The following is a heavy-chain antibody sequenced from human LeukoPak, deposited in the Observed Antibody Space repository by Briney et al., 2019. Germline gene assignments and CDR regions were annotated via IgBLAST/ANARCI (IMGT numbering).Heavy chain of an antibody. CDR3: AAGETYYDYVWGSPPNY. D-gene: IGHD3-16*01. Sequence: ASVKVSCKASGYTFTSYGISWVRQAPGQGLEWMGWISAYNGNTNYAQKLQGRVTMTTDTSTSTAYMELRSLRSDDTAVYYCAAGETYYDYVWGSPPNYWGQGTLVTVSS. V-gene: IGHV1-18*01. CDR1: GYTFTSYG. J-gene: IGHJ4*02. CDR2: ISAYNGNT.